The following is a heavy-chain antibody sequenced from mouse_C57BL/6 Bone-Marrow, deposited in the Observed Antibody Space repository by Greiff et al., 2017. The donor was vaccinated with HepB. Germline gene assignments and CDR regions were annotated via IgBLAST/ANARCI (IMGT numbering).Heavy chain of an antibody. CDR1: GYSFTGYY. D-gene: IGHD2-4*01. V-gene: IGHV1-42*01. J-gene: IGHJ1*03. CDR3: ARNDYANWYFDV. Sequence: EVQLQESGPELVKPGASVKISCKASGYSFTGYYMNWVKQSPEKSLEWIGEINPSTGGTTYNQKFKAKATLTVDKSSSTAYMQLKSLTSEDSAVYYCARNDYANWYFDVWGTGTTVTVSS. CDR2: INPSTGGT.